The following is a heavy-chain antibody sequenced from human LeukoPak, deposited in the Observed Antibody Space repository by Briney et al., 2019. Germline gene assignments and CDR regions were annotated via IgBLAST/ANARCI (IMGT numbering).Heavy chain of an antibody. D-gene: IGHD6-19*01. CDR1: GFTFDDYG. Sequence: PGGSLRLSRTASGFTFDDYGMTWVRQAPGKGLEWVSGITWNGDSKGYADSVKGRFTISRDNARNSLYLQMNSLRAEDTALYHCARWSSIKVAATEDHWGQGTLVTVSS. J-gene: IGHJ4*02. CDR2: ITWNGDSK. CDR3: ARWSSIKVAATEDH. V-gene: IGHV3-20*01.